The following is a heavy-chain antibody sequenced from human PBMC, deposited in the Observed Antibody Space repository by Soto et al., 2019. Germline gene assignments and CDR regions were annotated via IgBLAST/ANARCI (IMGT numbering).Heavy chain of an antibody. CDR2: IYPGDSDT. Sequence: GGSLNLSCKGSGYSFPSYRIGRVRQTPGNGLEWMGIIYPGDSDTRYSPSFQGQVTISADKPISTAYLQWSSLKASDTAMYYCARRGRGIGGYYYGMDVWGQGTTVTVSS. CDR1: GYSFPSYR. V-gene: IGHV5-51*04. J-gene: IGHJ6*02. CDR3: ARRGRGIGGYYYGMDV. D-gene: IGHD3-16*01.